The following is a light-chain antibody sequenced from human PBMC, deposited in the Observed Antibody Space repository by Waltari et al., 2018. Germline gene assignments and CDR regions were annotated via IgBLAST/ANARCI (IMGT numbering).Light chain of an antibody. CDR1: SRDVGGYKY. CDR3: NSYVGSTLFYV. J-gene: IGLJ1*01. CDR2: EVS. V-gene: IGLV2-8*01. Sequence: QSALTQPPSASGSPGPSVTISCTGTSRDVGGYKYVPWYQQHPGKAPKLIIYEVSKRPSGVPDRFSGSKSGNTASLTVSGLQAEDEADYYCNSYVGSTLFYVFGTGTKVTVV.